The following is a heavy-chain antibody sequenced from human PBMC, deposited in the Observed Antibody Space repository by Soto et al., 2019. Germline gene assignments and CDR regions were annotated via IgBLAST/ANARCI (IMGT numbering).Heavy chain of an antibody. Sequence: GASVKVSCKASGYTFTSYDINWVRQATGQGLEWMGWMNPNSGNTGYAQKFQGRVTMTRNTSISTAYMELSSLRSEDTAVYYCARACSSTSCYEYYYYGMDVWGQGTTVTVSS. J-gene: IGHJ6*02. D-gene: IGHD2-2*01. CDR3: ARACSSTSCYEYYYYGMDV. V-gene: IGHV1-8*01. CDR2: MNPNSGNT. CDR1: GYTFTSYD.